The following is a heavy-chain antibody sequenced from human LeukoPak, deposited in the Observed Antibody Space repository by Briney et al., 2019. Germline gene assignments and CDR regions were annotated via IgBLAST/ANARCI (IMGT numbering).Heavy chain of an antibody. CDR1: EFTFSRYW. Sequence: GGSLRLSCAASEFTFSRYWMSWVRQAPGKGLEWVANIKTDGSEKYYVDSLKGRFIISRDNAKNSLYLQMNGLRAEDTAVYYCARDWDGSGWPIDYWGQGTLVTVSS. CDR2: IKTDGSEK. CDR3: ARDWDGSGWPIDY. J-gene: IGHJ4*02. V-gene: IGHV3-7*05. D-gene: IGHD6-19*01.